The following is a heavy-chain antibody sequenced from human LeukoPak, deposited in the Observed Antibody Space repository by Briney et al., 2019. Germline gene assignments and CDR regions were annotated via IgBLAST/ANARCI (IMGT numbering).Heavy chain of an antibody. J-gene: IGHJ4*02. CDR2: IDWDDDK. CDR3: ARIWGTVIDY. V-gene: IGHV2-70*11. D-gene: IGHD3-16*01. Sequence: SGPTLVNPTQTLTLTCTFSGFSLSTSGMCVSWIRQPPGKALEWLARIDWDDDKYYSISLKTRLTISKDTSKNQVVLTMTNMDPVDTATYYCARIWGTVIDYWGQGTLVTVSS. CDR1: GFSLSTSGMC.